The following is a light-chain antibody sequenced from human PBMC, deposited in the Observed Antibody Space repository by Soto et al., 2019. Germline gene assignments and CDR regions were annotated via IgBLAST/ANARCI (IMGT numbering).Light chain of an antibody. Sequence: QSALTQPASVSGSPGQSITISCTGTSSDVGGYNYVSWYQQHPGKAPKLMIYEVSNRPSGVSNRFSGSKSGNTASLTISGLQVXXXXDYYCSSYTSSNTLAYVFGTGTK. J-gene: IGLJ1*01. CDR3: SSYTSSNTLAYV. CDR1: SSDVGGYNY. CDR2: EVS. V-gene: IGLV2-14*01.